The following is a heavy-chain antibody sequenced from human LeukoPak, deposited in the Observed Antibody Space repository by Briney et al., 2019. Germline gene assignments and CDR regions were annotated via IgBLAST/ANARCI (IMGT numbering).Heavy chain of an antibody. J-gene: IGHJ6*02. V-gene: IGHV1-69*05. Sequence: SVKVSCKASGGTFSSYAISWVRQAPGQGLEWMGGIIPIFGTANYAQKFQGRVTITTDESTSTAYMELSSLRSEDTAVYYCARHGIVVVVAATYYYYGMDVWGQGTTVTVSS. CDR3: ARHGIVVVVAATYYYYGMDV. D-gene: IGHD2-15*01. CDR1: GGTFSSYA. CDR2: IIPIFGTA.